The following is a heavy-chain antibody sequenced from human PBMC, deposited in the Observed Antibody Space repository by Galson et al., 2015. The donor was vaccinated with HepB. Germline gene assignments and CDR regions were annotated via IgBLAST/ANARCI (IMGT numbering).Heavy chain of an antibody. Sequence: LSLTCAVSGGSISSGGYSWSWIRQPPGKGLEWIGYIYYSGSTYYNPSLKSRVTISVDTSKNQFSLKLSSVTAADTAVYYCARSSGGILGYFDYWGQGTLVTVSS. D-gene: IGHD2-15*01. CDR3: ARSSGGILGYFDY. J-gene: IGHJ4*02. V-gene: IGHV4-30-4*07. CDR2: IYYSGST. CDR1: GGSISSGGYS.